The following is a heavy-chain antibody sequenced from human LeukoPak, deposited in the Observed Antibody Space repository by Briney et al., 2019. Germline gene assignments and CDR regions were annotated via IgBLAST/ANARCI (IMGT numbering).Heavy chain of an antibody. CDR3: AKDNVLLWFGEQPYYYYYYMDV. J-gene: IGHJ6*03. CDR2: IRYDGSNK. Sequence: GGSLRLSCAASGFTFSSYGMHWVRQAPGKGLEWVAFIRYDGSNKYYADSVKGRFTISRDNSKNTLYLQMNSLRAEDTAVYYCAKDNVLLWFGEQPYYYYYYMDVWGKGTTVTISS. D-gene: IGHD3-10*01. CDR1: GFTFSSYG. V-gene: IGHV3-30*02.